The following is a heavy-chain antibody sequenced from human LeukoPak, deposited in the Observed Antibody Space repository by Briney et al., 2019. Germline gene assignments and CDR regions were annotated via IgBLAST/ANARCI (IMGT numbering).Heavy chain of an antibody. Sequence: GASVKVSCKASGYTFTSYDINWVRQAPGQGLEWMGWMNPNSGNTGYAQKFQGRVTMTRNTSISTAYMELSSLRSEDTAVYYCARGAAPRGYCSSTSCFYYYYYMDVWGKGTTVTVSS. CDR1: GYTFTSYD. CDR2: MNPNSGNT. D-gene: IGHD2-2*01. J-gene: IGHJ6*03. V-gene: IGHV1-8*01. CDR3: ARGAAPRGYCSSTSCFYYYYYMDV.